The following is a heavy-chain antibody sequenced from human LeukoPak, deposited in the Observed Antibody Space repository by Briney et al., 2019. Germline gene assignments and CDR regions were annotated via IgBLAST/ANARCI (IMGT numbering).Heavy chain of an antibody. J-gene: IGHJ4*02. CDR3: ARSDILTGYPFDY. D-gene: IGHD3-9*01. CDR2: IYYTGST. CDR1: GGSISGYY. Sequence: SETLSLTCTVSGGSISGYYWSWIRQPPGRGLEWIGYIYYTGSTNYNPSLKSRVTISVDTSKNQFSLKLNSVTAADTAVYYCARSDILTGYPFDYWGQGTLVTVSS. V-gene: IGHV4-59*01.